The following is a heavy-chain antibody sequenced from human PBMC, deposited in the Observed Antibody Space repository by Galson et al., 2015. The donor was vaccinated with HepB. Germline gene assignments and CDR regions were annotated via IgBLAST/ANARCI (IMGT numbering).Heavy chain of an antibody. CDR3: AREGAIVVPAATRGAFDI. CDR1: GGSISSYY. CDR2: IASSGST. J-gene: IGHJ3*02. D-gene: IGHD2-2*01. V-gene: IGHV4-59*01. Sequence: QVQLQESGPGLVKPSETLSLTCTVSGGSISSYYWSWIRQPPGKALEWIGYIASSGSTNYNPSLESRVTISVDTSKNQFYLKLSSVTAADTAVYYCAREGAIVVPAATRGAFDIWGQGTMVTVSS.